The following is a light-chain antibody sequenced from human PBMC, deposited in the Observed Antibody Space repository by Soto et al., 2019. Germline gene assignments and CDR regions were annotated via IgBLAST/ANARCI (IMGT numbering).Light chain of an antibody. V-gene: IGKV3-20*01. CDR3: QQYGSARLT. CDR1: QSVSSSY. J-gene: IGKJ1*01. Sequence: EIVLSQSPGTLSLSPGERATLSCRASQSVSSSYLAWYQQKPGQAPRLLIYGASSRATGIPDRYSGSGSGTDFTLTISRLDSEDCAVYYCQQYGSARLTFGQGTKVDIK. CDR2: GAS.